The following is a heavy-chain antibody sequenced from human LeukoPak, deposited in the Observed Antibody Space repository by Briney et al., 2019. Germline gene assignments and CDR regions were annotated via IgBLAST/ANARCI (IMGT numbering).Heavy chain of an antibody. D-gene: IGHD3-22*01. V-gene: IGHV3-30*02. CDR3: ARLPTYYYDSSGYYQLGDY. Sequence: GGSLRLSCAASGFTFSSYGMHWVRQAPGKGLEWVAFIRYDGSNKYYADSVKGRFTISRDNSKNTLYLQMNSLRAEDTAVYYCARLPTYYYDSSGYYQLGDYWGQGTLVTVSS. CDR2: IRYDGSNK. CDR1: GFTFSSYG. J-gene: IGHJ4*02.